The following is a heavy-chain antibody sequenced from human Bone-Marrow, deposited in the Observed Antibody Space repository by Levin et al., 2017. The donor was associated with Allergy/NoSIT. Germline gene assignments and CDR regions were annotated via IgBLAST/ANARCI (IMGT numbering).Heavy chain of an antibody. CDR2: ISSNGGST. V-gene: IGHV3-64*01. D-gene: IGHD2-15*01. CDR3: ARVGVAATVVDY. J-gene: IGHJ4*02. CDR1: GFTFNSYA. Sequence: PGESLKISCAASGFTFNSYAMHWVRQAPGKGLEYVSAISSNGGSTYYANSVKGRFTISRDNSKNTLYLQMGSLRAEDMAVYYCARVGVAATVVDYWGQGTLVTVSS.